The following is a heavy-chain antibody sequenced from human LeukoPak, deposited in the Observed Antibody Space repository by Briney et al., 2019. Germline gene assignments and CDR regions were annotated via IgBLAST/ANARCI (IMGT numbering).Heavy chain of an antibody. Sequence: ASVNVSCKASGYTFTGYYMHWVRQAPGQGLEWMGWIYPNSGGTNYAQKFQGRVTMTRDTSISTAYIELSRLRSDDTAVYYCARLTAAGTIGDYWGQGTLVTVSS. CDR2: IYPNSGGT. CDR3: ARLTAAGTIGDY. CDR1: GYTFTGYY. V-gene: IGHV1-2*02. J-gene: IGHJ4*02. D-gene: IGHD6-13*01.